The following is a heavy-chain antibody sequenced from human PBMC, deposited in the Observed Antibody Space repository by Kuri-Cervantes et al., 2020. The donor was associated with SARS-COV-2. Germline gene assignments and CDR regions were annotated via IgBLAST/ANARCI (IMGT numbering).Heavy chain of an antibody. D-gene: IGHD3-22*01. CDR1: GFTFSSYG. V-gene: IGHV3-30*03. J-gene: IGHJ5*02. CDR2: ISYDGSNK. Sequence: GESLKISCAASGFTFSSYGMHWVRQAPGKGLEWVAVISYDGSNKYYADSVKGRFTISRDNSKNTVSLQMHSLRAEDTAIYYCAMDLEGDDSLSFTWGQGTLVTVSS. CDR3: AMDLEGDDSLSFT.